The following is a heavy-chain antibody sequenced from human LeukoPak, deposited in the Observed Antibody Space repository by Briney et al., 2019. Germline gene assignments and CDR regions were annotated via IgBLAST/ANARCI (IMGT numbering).Heavy chain of an antibody. CDR1: GYTFTGYY. D-gene: IGHD3-16*01. J-gene: IGHJ4*02. CDR3: ATQRGSYLWGTDFDY. V-gene: IGHV1-2*02. CDR2: INPNSGDT. Sequence: ASVKVSCRASGYTFTGYYMHWVRQAPGQGLEWMGWINPNSGDTKYAQKFQGRVTMTRDTSISTAYMELSRLRSDDTAVYYCATQRGSYLWGTDFDYWGQGTLVTVSS.